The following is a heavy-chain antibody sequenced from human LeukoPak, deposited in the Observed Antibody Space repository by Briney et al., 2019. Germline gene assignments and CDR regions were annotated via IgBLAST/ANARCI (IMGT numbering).Heavy chain of an antibody. CDR2: IYYSGST. CDR3: ARGQDSYYYDTSGYDY. V-gene: IGHV4-59*01. D-gene: IGHD3-22*01. CDR1: GGSINSYY. Sequence: PSETLSLTCTVSGGSINSYYWSWIRQPPGKGLEWIRYIYYSGSTNYNPSLKSRVIISLDTSKNHFSLKLRSVTAADTAVYYCARGQDSYYYDTSGYDYWGQGTLVTVSS. J-gene: IGHJ4*02.